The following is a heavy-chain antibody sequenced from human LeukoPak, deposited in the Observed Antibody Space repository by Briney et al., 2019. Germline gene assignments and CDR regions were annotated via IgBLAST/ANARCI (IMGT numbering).Heavy chain of an antibody. D-gene: IGHD2-2*01. CDR3: ASYRSSTSCYWYFDL. CDR2: ISGGGGST. J-gene: IGHJ2*01. V-gene: IGHV3-23*01. Sequence: GGSLRLSCAVSGFTFRTYGMNWVRQAPGKGLEWVSGISGGGGSTYYADSVKGRFTISRDNSKNTLYLQMNSLRAEDTAVYYCASYRSSTSCYWYFDLWGRGTLVTVSS. CDR1: GFTFRTYG.